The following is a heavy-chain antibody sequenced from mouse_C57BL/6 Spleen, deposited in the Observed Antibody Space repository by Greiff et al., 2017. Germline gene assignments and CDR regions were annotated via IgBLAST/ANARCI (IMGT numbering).Heavy chain of an antibody. J-gene: IGHJ4*01. Sequence: EVKLQESGGGLVQPKGSLKLSCAASGFSFNTYAMNWVRQAPGKGLEWVARIRSKSNNYATYYADSVKDRFTISRDDSESMLYLQMNNLKTEDTAMYYCVSQNYYGSSYNYAMDYWGQGTSVTVSS. D-gene: IGHD1-1*01. CDR1: GFSFNTYA. V-gene: IGHV10-1*01. CDR2: IRSKSNNYAT. CDR3: VSQNYYGSSYNYAMDY.